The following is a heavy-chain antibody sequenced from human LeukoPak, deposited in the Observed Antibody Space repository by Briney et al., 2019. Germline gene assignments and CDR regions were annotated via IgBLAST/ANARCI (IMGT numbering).Heavy chain of an antibody. Sequence: GASVKVSCKASGYTFSKYYVHWVRQAPGQGLEWMGWINPNNGGTNYAQKFQGRVTMTRDTSISTAYMELSSLRSDDTAVFYCARVPCLTTSCSPYNWFDPWGQGTLVTVSS. CDR3: ARVPCLTTSCSPYNWFDP. J-gene: IGHJ5*02. D-gene: IGHD2-2*01. CDR1: GYTFSKYY. V-gene: IGHV1-2*02. CDR2: INPNNGGT.